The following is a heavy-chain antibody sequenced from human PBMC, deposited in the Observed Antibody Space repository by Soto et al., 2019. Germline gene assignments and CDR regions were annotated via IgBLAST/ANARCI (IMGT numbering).Heavy chain of an antibody. CDR1: GFTFSNFV. J-gene: IGHJ6*03. CDR2: ISGSGSTT. CDR3: ARVSYYYYYMDV. Sequence: GGSLRLSCVASGFTFSNFVMAWVRQAPGEGLEWVSYISGSGSTTYYADSVKGRFTISRDNAKNSLYLQMDSLRAEDTAVYYCARVSYYYYYMDVWGKGTTVTVSS. V-gene: IGHV3-11*01.